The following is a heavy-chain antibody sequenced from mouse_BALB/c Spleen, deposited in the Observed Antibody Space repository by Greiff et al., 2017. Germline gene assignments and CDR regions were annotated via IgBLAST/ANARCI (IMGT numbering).Heavy chain of an antibody. J-gene: IGHJ4*01. CDR3: TMRYDGYYGDYAMDY. CDR1: GYTFTSYY. Sequence: QVQLQQSGAELVKPGASVKLSCKASGYTFTSYYMYWVKQRPGQGLEWIGEINPSNGGTNFNEKFKSKATLTVDKSSSTAYMQLSSLTSEDSAVYYCTMRYDGYYGDYAMDYWGQGTSVTVSS. D-gene: IGHD2-3*01. V-gene: IGHV1S16*01. CDR2: INPSNGGT.